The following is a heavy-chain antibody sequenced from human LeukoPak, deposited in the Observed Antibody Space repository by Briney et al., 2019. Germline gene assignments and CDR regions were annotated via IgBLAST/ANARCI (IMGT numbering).Heavy chain of an antibody. Sequence: ASVNVSCKASGYTFTAYYIHWVRQAPGQGLDGMGWIIPNSGGTSYAQKFQGRVTMTRDTSINTAYMELSSLRSDDPAIYSCARVSCSGTNCYHGGFDYWGQGTLVTVSS. CDR1: GYTFTAYY. J-gene: IGHJ4*02. D-gene: IGHD2-2*01. CDR2: IIPNSGGT. CDR3: ARVSCSGTNCYHGGFDY. V-gene: IGHV1-2*02.